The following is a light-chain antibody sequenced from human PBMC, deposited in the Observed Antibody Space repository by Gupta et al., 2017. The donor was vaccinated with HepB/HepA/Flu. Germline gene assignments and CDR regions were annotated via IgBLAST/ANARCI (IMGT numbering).Light chain of an antibody. Sequence: QSVLTQPPSVSPAPGQTVPISCSGSSSNIGNNYVSWYQQIPGTAPTLLIYENKKLPSGIPDLFSGSKSGTSATLGITGLQTGDEADYYCGTWDSSLSSSVVFGGGTKLTVL. J-gene: IGLJ2*01. CDR3: GTWDSSLSSSVV. V-gene: IGLV1-51*02. CDR1: SSNIGNNY. CDR2: ENK.